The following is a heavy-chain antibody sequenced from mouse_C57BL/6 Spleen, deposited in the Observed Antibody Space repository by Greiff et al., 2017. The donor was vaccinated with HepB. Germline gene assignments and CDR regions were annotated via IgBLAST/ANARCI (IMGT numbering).Heavy chain of an antibody. J-gene: IGHJ2*01. CDR1: GYTFTSYW. CDR2: INPSSGYT. Sequence: QVQLQQSGAELAKPGASVKLSCKASGYTFTSYWMHWVKQRPGQGLEWIGYINPSSGYTKYNQKFKDKATLTADKSSSTAYMQLSSLTYEDSAVYYCASLYYDYDGGVYFDYWGQGTTLTVSS. V-gene: IGHV1-7*01. D-gene: IGHD2-4*01. CDR3: ASLYYDYDGGVYFDY.